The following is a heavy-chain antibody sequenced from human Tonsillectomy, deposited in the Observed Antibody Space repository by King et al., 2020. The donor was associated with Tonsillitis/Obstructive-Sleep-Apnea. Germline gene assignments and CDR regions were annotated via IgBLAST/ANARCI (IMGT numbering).Heavy chain of an antibody. CDR1: GGSFSGYY. CDR3: AREILVTTVSGDAYDI. V-gene: IGHV4-34*01. Sequence: VQLQQWGAGLLKPSETLSLTCAVYGGSFSGYYWSWLRQPPGKGLEWIGEINHSGSTNYNPSLKSRVTISVDTSKNQFSLKLSSVTAADTAVYYCAREILVTTVSGDAYDIWGQGTMVTVSS. CDR2: INHSGST. J-gene: IGHJ3*02. D-gene: IGHD4-17*01.